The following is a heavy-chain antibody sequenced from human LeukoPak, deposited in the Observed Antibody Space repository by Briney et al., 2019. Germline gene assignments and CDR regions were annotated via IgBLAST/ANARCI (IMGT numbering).Heavy chain of an antibody. D-gene: IGHD3-16*02. CDR2: IYYSVST. V-gene: IGHV4-31*03. CDR3: ARRKLSAQFYDY. Sequence: TLSLTCTVSGGSISSGGYYWSWIRQHPGKGLEWIGYIYYSVSTSYNPSLKSRVTISVDTSKNQFSLKLSSVTAADTAVYYCARRKLSAQFYDYWGQGTLVTVSS. J-gene: IGHJ4*02. CDR1: GGSISSGGYY.